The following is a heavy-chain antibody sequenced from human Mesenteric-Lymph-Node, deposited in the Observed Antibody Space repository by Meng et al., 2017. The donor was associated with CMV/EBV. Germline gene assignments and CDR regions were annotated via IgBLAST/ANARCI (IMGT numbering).Heavy chain of an antibody. V-gene: IGHV4-39*07. CDR1: GGSISSSSYY. D-gene: IGHD6-13*01. CDR3: AREGSSSSWGGDY. CDR2: IYYSGCT. Sequence: SETLSLTCTVSGGSISSSSYYWGWIRQPPGKGLEWIGSIYYSGCTYYNPSLKSRVTISVDTSKNQFSLKLTSVTAADTAVYYCAREGSSSSWGGDYWGQGTLVTVSS. J-gene: IGHJ4*02.